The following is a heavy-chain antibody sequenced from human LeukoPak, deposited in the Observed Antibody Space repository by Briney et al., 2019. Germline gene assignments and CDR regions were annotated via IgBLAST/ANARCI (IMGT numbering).Heavy chain of an antibody. CDR1: GYTFTGYY. J-gene: IGHJ3*02. CDR2: INPNSGGT. Sequence: GASVKVSCKASGYTFTGYYMHWVRQAPGQGLEWMGWINPNSGGTNYAQKFQGRVTMTRDTSVSTAYMELSSLRSEDTAVYYCARAADYGERGGAFDIWGQGTMVTVSS. CDR3: ARAADYGERGGAFDI. D-gene: IGHD4-17*01. V-gene: IGHV1-2*02.